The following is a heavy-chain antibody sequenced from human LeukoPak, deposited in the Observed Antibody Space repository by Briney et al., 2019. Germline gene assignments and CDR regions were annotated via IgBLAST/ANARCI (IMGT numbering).Heavy chain of an antibody. Sequence: SETLSLTCTVYGGSFRGYHWTWIRQSPGKGLEWIGEINHTGSTNCNPSLKSRVTISVDTSKSQFSLRLNSLAAADTAMYYCARGPIVVVNRFFDYWGQGTLVTVSS. CDR3: ARGPIVVVNRFFDY. J-gene: IGHJ4*02. CDR2: INHTGST. D-gene: IGHD2-21*01. CDR1: GGSFRGYH. V-gene: IGHV4-34*01.